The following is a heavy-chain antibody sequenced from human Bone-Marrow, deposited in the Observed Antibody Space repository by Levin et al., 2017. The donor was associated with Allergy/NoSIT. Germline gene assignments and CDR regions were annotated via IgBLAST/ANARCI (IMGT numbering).Heavy chain of an antibody. Sequence: GGSLRLSCTASGFTFSSYAMHWVRQAPGKGLEWVTLISYDGSNKYYADSVKGRFTISRDNSKNTLYLQINSLRAEDTAVYYCAREMDYSDHSGHSNYFDFWGQGTLVTVSS. V-gene: IGHV3-30*04. CDR2: ISYDGSNK. CDR1: GFTFSSYA. J-gene: IGHJ4*02. CDR3: AREMDYSDHSGHSNYFDF. D-gene: IGHD3-22*01.